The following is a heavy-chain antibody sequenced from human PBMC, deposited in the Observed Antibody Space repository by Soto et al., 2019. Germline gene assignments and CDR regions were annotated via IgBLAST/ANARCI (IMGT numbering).Heavy chain of an antibody. J-gene: IGHJ4*02. CDR2: ISGSGGST. CDR1: GFTFSSYA. CDR3: AKSRFLLRFLEWLPAFDY. V-gene: IGHV3-23*01. D-gene: IGHD3-3*01. Sequence: GSLRLSCAASGFTFSSYAMSWVRQAPGKGLEWVSAISGSGGSTYYADSVKGRFTISRDNSKNTLYLQMNSLRAEDTAVYYCAKSRFLLRFLEWLPAFDYWGQGTLVTVSS.